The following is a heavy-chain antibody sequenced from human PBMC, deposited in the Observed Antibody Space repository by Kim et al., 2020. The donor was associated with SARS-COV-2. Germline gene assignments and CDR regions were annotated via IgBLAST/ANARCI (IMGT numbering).Heavy chain of an antibody. CDR1: GYSFTTFA. Sequence: ASVKVSCKASGYSFTTFALYWVRRAPGQRLEWMGWINGGNGNTRYSQKFQARVSITRDTSATTAYLELSGLRSEDMAVYYCAREAVAGSFDHWGQGTLVTVSS. V-gene: IGHV1-3*01. CDR2: INGGNGNT. CDR3: AREAVAGSFDH. J-gene: IGHJ4*02. D-gene: IGHD6-19*01.